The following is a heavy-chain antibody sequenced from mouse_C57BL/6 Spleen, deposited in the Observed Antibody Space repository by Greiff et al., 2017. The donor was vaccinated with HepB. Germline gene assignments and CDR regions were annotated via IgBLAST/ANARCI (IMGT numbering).Heavy chain of an antibody. CDR3: TRRENSFYAMDY. CDR1: GYTFTDYE. V-gene: IGHV1-15*01. CDR2: IDPETGGT. J-gene: IGHJ4*01. Sequence: VQLQQSGAELVRPGASVTLSCKASGYTFTDYEMHWVQQTPVNGLEWIGAIDPETGGTAYNQKFKGKAILTADKSSSTAYMELRSLTSEDSAVYYCTRRENSFYAMDYWGQGTSVTVSS.